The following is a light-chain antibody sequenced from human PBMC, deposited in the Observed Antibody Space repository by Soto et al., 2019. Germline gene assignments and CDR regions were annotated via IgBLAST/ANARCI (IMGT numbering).Light chain of an antibody. Sequence: EILLTQSPGPLSFSPGERATLSCRASQLVSSNFLAWYQQKPGQAPRLLIYAASNRATGIPARFSGSGSGTEFTLTISSLQSEDFAVYYCQQYNNWPPWTFGQGTKVDIK. V-gene: IGKV3-15*01. CDR2: AAS. J-gene: IGKJ1*01. CDR1: QLVSSN. CDR3: QQYNNWPPWT.